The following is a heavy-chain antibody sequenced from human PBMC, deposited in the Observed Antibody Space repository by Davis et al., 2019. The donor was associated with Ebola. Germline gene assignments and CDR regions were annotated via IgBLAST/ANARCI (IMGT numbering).Heavy chain of an antibody. J-gene: IGHJ5*02. CDR1: AFIFSSYA. V-gene: IGHV3-23*01. CDR3: AKVHPPTTVTTGWFDP. CDR2: ISVRSIT. D-gene: IGHD4-17*01. Sequence: PGESLRLSCAASAFIFSSYAMSWVRQAPGKGLEWVSSISVRSITYHADSVKGRFTISRDNSKNTLYLQMNSLRAEDTAVYYCAKVHPPTTVTTGWFDPWGQGTPVTVSS.